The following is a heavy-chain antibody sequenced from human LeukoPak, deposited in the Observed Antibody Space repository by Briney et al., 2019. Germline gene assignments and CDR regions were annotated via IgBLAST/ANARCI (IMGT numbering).Heavy chain of an antibody. CDR3: ARAGDGYVEGDY. D-gene: IGHD5-24*01. J-gene: IGHJ4*02. V-gene: IGHV3-23*01. Sequence: GGSLRLSCAASGFTFSSYAMSWVRQAPGKGLEWVSAISGSGGSTYYADSVKGRFTISRDNAKNSLYLQMNSLRAEDTAVYYCARAGDGYVEGDYWGQGTLVTVSS. CDR1: GFTFSSYA. CDR2: ISGSGGST.